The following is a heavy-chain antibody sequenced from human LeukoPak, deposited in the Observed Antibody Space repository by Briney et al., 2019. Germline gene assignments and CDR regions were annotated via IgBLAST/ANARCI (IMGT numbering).Heavy chain of an antibody. CDR1: GGSISSGSYY. J-gene: IGHJ4*02. D-gene: IGHD3-10*01. CDR2: IYTSGST. Sequence: SETLSLTCTVSGGSISSGSYYWSWIRQPAGKGLEWIGRIYTSGSTNYNPSLKSRVTISVDTSKNQFSLKLSSVTAADTAVYYCARGYYGPGSGGSDWGQGTLVTVSS. V-gene: IGHV4-61*02. CDR3: ARGYYGPGSGGSD.